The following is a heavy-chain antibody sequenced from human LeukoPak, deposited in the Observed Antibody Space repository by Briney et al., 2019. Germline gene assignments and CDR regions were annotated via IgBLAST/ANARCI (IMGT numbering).Heavy chain of an antibody. J-gene: IGHJ3*02. V-gene: IGHV3-74*01. CDR2: INADGSST. CDR1: GFTFSSYW. D-gene: IGHD2-15*01. Sequence: TGGSLRLSCAASGFTFSSYWMHWVRQAPGKGLVWVSRINADGSSTYYADSVKGQFTISRDNSKNTLYLQMNTLRAEDTAVYYCAKDRDCSGDNCWRAFDMWGRGTTVTVSS. CDR3: AKDRDCSGDNCWRAFDM.